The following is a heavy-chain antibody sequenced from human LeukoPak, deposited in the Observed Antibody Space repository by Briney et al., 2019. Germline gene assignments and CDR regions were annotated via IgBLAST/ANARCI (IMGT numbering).Heavy chain of an antibody. D-gene: IGHD2-15*01. V-gene: IGHV4-39*01. J-gene: IGHJ4*02. CDR1: GGSISSSSYY. CDR2: IYYSGST. CDR3: ARLADIVLVVAATTGGFDY. Sequence: SETLSLTCTVSGGSISSSSYYWGWIRQPPGKGLEWIGSIYYSGSTYYNPSLKSRVTISVDTSKNQFSLKLSSVTAADTAVYYCARLADIVLVVAATTGGFDYWGQGTLVTVSS.